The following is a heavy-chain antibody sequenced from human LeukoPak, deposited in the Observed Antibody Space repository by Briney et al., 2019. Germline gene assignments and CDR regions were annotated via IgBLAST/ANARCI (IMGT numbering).Heavy chain of an antibody. V-gene: IGHV4-59*08. Sequence: SETLSLTCSVSGGSIGSYYWSWIRQPPGKGLEWMGYVYYSGSTNYNPSLKSRVTISVDTSKNQFPLKLSSVTAADTAVYYCATLFPPIYWGQGTLVTVSS. CDR3: ATLFPPIY. CDR1: GGSIGSYY. CDR2: VYYSGST. J-gene: IGHJ4*02.